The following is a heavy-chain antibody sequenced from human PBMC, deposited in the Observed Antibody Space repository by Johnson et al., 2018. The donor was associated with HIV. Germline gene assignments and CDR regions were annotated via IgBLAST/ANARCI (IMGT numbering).Heavy chain of an antibody. Sequence: MQLVESGGGVVRPGGSLRLSCEASGFIFDDYGMSWVRQAPGKGLEWVSGINWNGGSTGYADSVKGRFTISRDNAKNSLYLQMNSLRAEDTALYYCARGIVRVVGATRGDGFDIWGQGTMVTVSS. CDR2: INWNGGST. D-gene: IGHD2-8*02. V-gene: IGHV3-20*04. CDR3: ARGIVRVVGATRGDGFDI. J-gene: IGHJ3*02. CDR1: GFIFDDYG.